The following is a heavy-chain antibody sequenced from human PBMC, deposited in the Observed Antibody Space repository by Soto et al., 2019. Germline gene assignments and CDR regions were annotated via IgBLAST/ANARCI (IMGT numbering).Heavy chain of an antibody. CDR3: ARRQISPPTRGEASARGCMDV. CDR2: IWNDGNGY. Sequence: QVQLVESGGGVVQPGRSLRLSCAASGFTFNNYGVHWVRQAPGKGLEWVAVIWNDGNGYYYANSVKGRFTISRDNFKNTLYLQMSSLTAEDTAVYYCARRQISPPTRGEASARGCMDVWGQGTTVTVSS. V-gene: IGHV3-33*01. D-gene: IGHD2-21*01. CDR1: GFTFNNYG. J-gene: IGHJ6*02.